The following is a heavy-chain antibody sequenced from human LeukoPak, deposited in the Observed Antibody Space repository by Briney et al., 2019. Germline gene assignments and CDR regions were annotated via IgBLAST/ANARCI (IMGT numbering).Heavy chain of an antibody. Sequence: SETLSLTCTVSGRSISSYYWSWIRQPPGKGLEWIGYIYYSGSTNYNPSLKSRVTIPVATSKNQFSLKLSSVTAADTAVYYCARAPYSGYDDYFDYWGQGTLVTVSS. V-gene: IGHV4-59*12. CDR2: IYYSGST. CDR1: GRSISSYY. D-gene: IGHD5-12*01. CDR3: ARAPYSGYDDYFDY. J-gene: IGHJ4*02.